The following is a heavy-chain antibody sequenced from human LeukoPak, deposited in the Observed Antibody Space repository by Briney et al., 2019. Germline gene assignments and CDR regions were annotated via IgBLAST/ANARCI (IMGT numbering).Heavy chain of an antibody. D-gene: IGHD3-22*01. Sequence: SETLSLTCTVSGGSISSYYWSWIRQPAGKGLEWIGRIYTSGSTNYNPSLKNRVTMSVDTSKNQFSLKLSSVTAADTAVYYCARVNRNDYDSSGYYSSYYYYYMDVWGKGTTVTVSS. CDR2: IYTSGST. V-gene: IGHV4-4*07. CDR3: ARVNRNDYDSSGYYSSYYYYYMDV. CDR1: GGSISSYY. J-gene: IGHJ6*03.